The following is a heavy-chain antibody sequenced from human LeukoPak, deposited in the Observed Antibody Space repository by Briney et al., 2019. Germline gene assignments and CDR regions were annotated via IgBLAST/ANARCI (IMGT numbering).Heavy chain of an antibody. CDR2: INPITGGT. V-gene: IGHV1-2*02. Sequence: ASVKVSCKASGFTFNAYYMHWVRQAPGQGLEWMGWINPITGGTNYAQKFQGRVTMTRGTSISTVYMEVSRLSPDDTAVYYCARDLQGIAVAGTGYWGQGTLVTVSS. CDR1: GFTFNAYY. D-gene: IGHD6-19*01. CDR3: ARDLQGIAVAGTGY. J-gene: IGHJ4*02.